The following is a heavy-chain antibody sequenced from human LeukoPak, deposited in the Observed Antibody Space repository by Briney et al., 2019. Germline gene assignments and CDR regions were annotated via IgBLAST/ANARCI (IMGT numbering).Heavy chain of an antibody. Sequence: PSETLSLTCSVSGASITSYYWNWIRQPAGKGLEWIGRIYTREGTNYNPSLKSRVTISVDTSKNQFSLKLTSLPAADTAVYYCARDQELGYWGRGTPVTISS. CDR1: GASITSYY. V-gene: IGHV4-4*07. J-gene: IGHJ4*02. D-gene: IGHD2-15*01. CDR3: ARDQELGY. CDR2: IYTREGT.